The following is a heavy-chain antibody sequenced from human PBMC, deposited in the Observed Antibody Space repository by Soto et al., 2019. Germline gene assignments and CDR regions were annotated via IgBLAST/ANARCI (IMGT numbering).Heavy chain of an antibody. J-gene: IGHJ4*02. D-gene: IGHD3-16*01. CDR1: GFTFSTYS. CDR3: ARGAGGDGYNYFDY. Sequence: GGSLRLSCAASGFTFSTYSMNWVRQAPGKGLEWVSTISSSSSYIYYADSVKGRFTISRGNAKNSLYLQMNSLRAEDTAVYYCARGAGGDGYNYFDYWGQGTLVTVSS. CDR2: ISSSSSYI. V-gene: IGHV3-21*01.